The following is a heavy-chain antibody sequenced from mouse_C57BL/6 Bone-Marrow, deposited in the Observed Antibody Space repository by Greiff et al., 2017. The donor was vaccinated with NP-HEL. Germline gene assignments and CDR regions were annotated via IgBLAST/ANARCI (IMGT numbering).Heavy chain of an antibody. Sequence: QVQLQQPGAELVMPGASVKLSCKASGYTFTSYWMHWVKQRPGQGLEWIGEIDPSDSYTNYNQKFTGKSTLTVDKSSSTAYMQLSSLTTEDSAVYYCARYGYWGQGTTLTVSS. D-gene: IGHD1-1*01. CDR3: ARYGY. V-gene: IGHV1-69*01. CDR1: GYTFTSYW. CDR2: IDPSDSYT. J-gene: IGHJ2*01.